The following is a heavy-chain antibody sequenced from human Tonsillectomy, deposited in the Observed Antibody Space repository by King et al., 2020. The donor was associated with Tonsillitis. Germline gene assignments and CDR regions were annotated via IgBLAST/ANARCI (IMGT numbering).Heavy chain of an antibody. Sequence: QLQESGPGLVKPSETLSLTCTVSGSISGSYWSRIRQPPGKGLEWIGYIYYSGTTNYNPSLRSRVTISADTSKNQFSLKLSSVTAADTAVYYCARLDYFGSGSYWYFDLWGRGTLVTVSS. CDR3: ARLDYFGSGSYWYFDL. CDR1: GSISGSY. D-gene: IGHD3-10*01. CDR2: IYYSGTT. J-gene: IGHJ2*01. V-gene: IGHV4-59*08.